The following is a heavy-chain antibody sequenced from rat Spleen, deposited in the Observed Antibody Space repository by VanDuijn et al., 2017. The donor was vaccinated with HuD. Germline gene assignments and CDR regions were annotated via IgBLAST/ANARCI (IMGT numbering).Heavy chain of an antibody. CDR1: GFTFSNYD. V-gene: IGHV5S13*01. CDR3: AKESQLRYVMDA. Sequence: EVQLVESGGGLVQPGRSLKLSCAASGFTFSNYDMAWVRQAPTKGLEWVTSISPSGDNTYYRDSVKGRFTVSRDNAKNTLYLQMDSLRSEDTATYYCAKESQLRYVMDAWGQGASVTVSS. J-gene: IGHJ4*01. D-gene: IGHD1-10*01. CDR2: ISPSGDNT.